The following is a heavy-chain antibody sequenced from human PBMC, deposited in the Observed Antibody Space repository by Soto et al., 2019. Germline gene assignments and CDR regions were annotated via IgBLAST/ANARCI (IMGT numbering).Heavy chain of an antibody. V-gene: IGHV4-4*07. Sequence: KPSETLSLTCTVSGDSINSYWWSWIRQSAGKGLEWIGRVYTSGTTNYNPSLKSRVTMSVDTSRNQFSLKLSSVTAADTAIYYCAREGSGSFYVDYWGQGTLVTVSS. CDR1: GDSINSYW. CDR2: VYTSGTT. J-gene: IGHJ4*02. CDR3: AREGSGSFYVDY. D-gene: IGHD1-26*01.